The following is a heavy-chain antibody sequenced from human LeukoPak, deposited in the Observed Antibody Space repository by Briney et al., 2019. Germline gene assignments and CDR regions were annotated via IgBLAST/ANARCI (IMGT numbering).Heavy chain of an antibody. D-gene: IGHD5-18*01. CDR1: GFSLSTREVG. V-gene: IGHV2-5*01. Sequence: VSGPTLVNPQQTLTLTGTFPGFSLSTREVGVGWIRQPPGKALEWLALIFRNEDKRYNPSLKSRLTITKDTSKNQVVLTMTNMNPVDTATYYCARRPLTAMVGFDSWGQGTLVTVSS. J-gene: IGHJ4*02. CDR2: IFRNEDK. CDR3: ARRPLTAMVGFDS.